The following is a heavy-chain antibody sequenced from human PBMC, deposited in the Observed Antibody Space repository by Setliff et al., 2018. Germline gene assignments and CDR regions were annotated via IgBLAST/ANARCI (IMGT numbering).Heavy chain of an antibody. V-gene: IGHV3-9*01. Sequence: SLRLSCAASGFSFANYAMHWVRQVPGKGLEWVSGINWNSRSVAYAVSVKGRFTISRDNAKNSLYLQMNSLRAEDTAVYFCAKEGGGYSYDTSGYYYDYYYYYYMDVWGKGTTVTVSS. D-gene: IGHD3-22*01. J-gene: IGHJ6*03. CDR1: GFSFANYA. CDR2: INWNSRSV. CDR3: AKEGGGYSYDTSGYYYDYYYYYYMDV.